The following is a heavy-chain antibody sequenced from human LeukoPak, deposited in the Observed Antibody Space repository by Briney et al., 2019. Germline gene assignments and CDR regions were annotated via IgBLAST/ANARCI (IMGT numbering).Heavy chain of an antibody. J-gene: IGHJ4*02. V-gene: IGHV3-48*01. CDR1: GFSFSSYS. D-gene: IGHD1-26*01. Sequence: GGSLRLSCAASGFSFSSYSINWVRQAPGKGLEWVSYISGDGNAKHYTDSVKGRFTISRDNAKNALYLHMNSLRVEDTGVYYCTRDTGGSGSYPDFWGRGTLVTVSS. CDR3: TRDTGGSGSYPDF. CDR2: ISGDGNAK.